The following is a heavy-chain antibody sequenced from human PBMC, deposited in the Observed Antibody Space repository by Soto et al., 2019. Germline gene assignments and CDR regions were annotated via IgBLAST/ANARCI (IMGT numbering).Heavy chain of an antibody. Sequence: QVQLVQSGAEVKKPGASVKVSCKASGYTFTSYAMHWVRQAPGQRLEWMGWINAGNGNTKYSQKFQGRVTITRDTSASRAYMEMSSLRSEDTAVYYCARDRSGGWAFEYWGQGTLVTVSS. V-gene: IGHV1-3*01. CDR1: GYTFTSYA. D-gene: IGHD6-19*01. J-gene: IGHJ4*02. CDR3: ARDRSGGWAFEY. CDR2: INAGNGNT.